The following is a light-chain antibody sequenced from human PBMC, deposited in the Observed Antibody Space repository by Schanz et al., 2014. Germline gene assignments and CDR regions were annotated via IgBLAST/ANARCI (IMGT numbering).Light chain of an antibody. CDR3: QQYDNWWT. CDR2: GAS. CDR1: QSVSSSY. J-gene: IGKJ1*01. V-gene: IGKV3-20*01. Sequence: EIVLTQSPGTLSLSPGERATLSCRASQSVSSSYLAWYQQKPGQAPRLLIYGASSRATGIPDRCSGSGSGTDFPLTISSLQAEDFAVYYCQQYDNWWTFGQGTKVEIK.